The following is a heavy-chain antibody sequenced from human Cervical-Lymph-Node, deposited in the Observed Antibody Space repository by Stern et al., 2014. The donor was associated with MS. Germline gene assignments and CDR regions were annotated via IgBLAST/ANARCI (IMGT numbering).Heavy chain of an antibody. V-gene: IGHV1-69*01. CDR1: GGTFSSYA. Sequence: VHLVESGAEVKKPGSSVKVSCKASGGTFSSYAISWVRQAPGQGLEWMGGIIPIFGTANYAQKFQGRVTITADESTSTAYMELSSLRSEDTAVYYCARESPLVPATRGWFDPWGQGTLVTVSS. D-gene: IGHD2-15*01. CDR2: IIPIFGTA. J-gene: IGHJ5*02. CDR3: ARESPLVPATRGWFDP.